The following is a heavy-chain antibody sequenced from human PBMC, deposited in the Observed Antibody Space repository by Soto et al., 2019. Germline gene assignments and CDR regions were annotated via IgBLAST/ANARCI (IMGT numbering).Heavy chain of an antibody. Sequence: SETLSLTCSISGGSITTTGYYWGWIRQPPGKGLEWIGTVYYSGSVYHNSSLKSRVAISADTSKNQFSLKLTSVTAADTAVYYCARHKGGNWYFFDYWGQGTLVTV. CDR2: VYYSGSV. V-gene: IGHV4-39*01. CDR1: GGSITTTGYY. J-gene: IGHJ4*02. D-gene: IGHD1-1*01. CDR3: ARHKGGNWYFFDY.